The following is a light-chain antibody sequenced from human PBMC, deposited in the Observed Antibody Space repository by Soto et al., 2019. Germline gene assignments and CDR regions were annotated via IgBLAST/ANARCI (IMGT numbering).Light chain of an antibody. J-gene: IGLJ1*01. CDR3: SSYTTSNSPYV. CDR2: EVT. Sequence: QSVLTQPASVSGSPGQSITFSCTGTNTDVGGYNFVSWYQQHPGKAPKLIIYEVTNRPSGVSSRFSGSKSGSTASLTISGLQAEDEADYYCSSYTTSNSPYVFGTGTKVTVL. CDR1: NTDVGGYNF. V-gene: IGLV2-14*01.